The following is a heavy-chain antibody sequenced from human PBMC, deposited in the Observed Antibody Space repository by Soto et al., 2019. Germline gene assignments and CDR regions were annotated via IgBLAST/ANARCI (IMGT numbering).Heavy chain of an antibody. V-gene: IGHV3-21*06. J-gene: IGHJ6*03. Sequence: EVQLVESGGGLVKPGGSLRLSCAASGFTFSSYSMNWVRQAPGKGLEWVSSISSSSSYISYADSVKGRFAIYRDNAKNSLYMQMNSLRAEDTAVYYCATRYCSSPNIYDNYYSYMEAWGQGTTVTVSS. CDR1: GFTFSSYS. CDR2: ISSSSSYI. CDR3: ATRYCSSPNIYDNYYSYMEA. D-gene: IGHD2-2*01.